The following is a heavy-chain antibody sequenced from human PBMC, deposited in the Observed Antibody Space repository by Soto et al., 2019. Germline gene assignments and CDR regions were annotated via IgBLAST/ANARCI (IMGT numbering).Heavy chain of an antibody. CDR1: GGSISSYY. V-gene: IGHV4-4*07. CDR2: IYTSGST. CDR3: ARAIVVVPSANPDAFDI. Sequence: TSETLSLTCTVSGGSISSYYWSWIRQPAGKGLEWIGRIYTSGSTNYNPSLKSRVTMSVDTSKNQFSLKLSSVTAADTAVYYCARAIVVVPSANPDAFDICGQGTMVTVS. D-gene: IGHD2-2*01. J-gene: IGHJ3*02.